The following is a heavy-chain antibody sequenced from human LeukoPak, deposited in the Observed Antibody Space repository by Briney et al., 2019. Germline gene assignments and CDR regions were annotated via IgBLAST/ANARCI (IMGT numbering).Heavy chain of an antibody. CDR2: IYYSGST. CDR3: ARDLGGSSWCFDY. J-gene: IGHJ4*02. CDR1: GASISNSDYY. D-gene: IGHD6-13*01. Sequence: SETLSLTCTVSGASISNSDYYWSWIRQHPGKGLEWIGYIYYSGSTYYNPSLKSRVSISVDTSKNQFSLNLSSVTAADTAVYYCARDLGGSSWCFDYWGQGTLVTVSS. V-gene: IGHV4-31*03.